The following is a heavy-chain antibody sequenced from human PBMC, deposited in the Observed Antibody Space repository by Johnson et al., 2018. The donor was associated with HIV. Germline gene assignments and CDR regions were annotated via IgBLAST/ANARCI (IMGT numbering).Heavy chain of an antibody. J-gene: IGHJ3*02. D-gene: IGHD2-2*01. CDR3: ARVAVSTAAGGVPLDI. V-gene: IGHV3-33*03. Sequence: QVQLVESGGGVVQPGRSLRLSCAASGFTFSNYGIHWVRQAPGKVLEWVASTWFDGRKKYYSDSVRGRFIISRDNSKNTLYLQMNSLRAEDTALYFCARVAVSTAAGGVPLDIWGPGTMVTVSA. CDR2: TWFDGRKK. CDR1: GFTFSNYG.